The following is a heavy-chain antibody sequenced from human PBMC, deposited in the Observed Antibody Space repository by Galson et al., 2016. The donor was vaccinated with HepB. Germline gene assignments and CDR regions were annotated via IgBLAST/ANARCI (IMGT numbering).Heavy chain of an antibody. Sequence: PLSLTCTVSGGSISSGGYYWSWIRQYPGKGLEWIGYIYYSGSTYYNPSLKSRVIISVDTSKNQFSLKLSSVTAADTAVYYCARDRPDSAGYYYGMGVWGKGTTVTVSS. V-gene: IGHV4-31*03. CDR2: IYYSGST. CDR3: ARDRPDSAGYYYGMGV. J-gene: IGHJ6*04. D-gene: IGHD3-3*01. CDR1: GGSISSGGYY.